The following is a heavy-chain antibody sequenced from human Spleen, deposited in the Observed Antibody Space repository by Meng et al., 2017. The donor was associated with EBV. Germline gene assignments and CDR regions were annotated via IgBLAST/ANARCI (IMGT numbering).Heavy chain of an antibody. D-gene: IGHD3-22*01. J-gene: IGHJ4*02. CDR1: GYTFTNYG. CDR3: ARVSEYDSSGLDY. CDR2: ISAYNGNT. V-gene: IGHV1-18*01. Sequence: QVQLVQFGAEVKKPGASVKVSCKASGYTFTNYGSTWVRQAPGQGLEWMGWISAYNGNTGYAQNLQGRVTMTKDTSTSTAYMDLRNLRSDDTAVYFCARVSEYDSSGLDYWGQGTLVTVSS.